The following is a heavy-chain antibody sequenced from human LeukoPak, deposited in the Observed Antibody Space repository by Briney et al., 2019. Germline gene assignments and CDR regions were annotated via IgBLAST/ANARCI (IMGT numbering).Heavy chain of an antibody. CDR1: GYTFTSYD. J-gene: IGHJ6*02. V-gene: IGHV1-8*01. CDR3: ARSSGPQRYYYGVDV. D-gene: IGHD6-19*01. CDR2: MNPNSGNT. Sequence: ASVKVSCKASGYTFTSYDINWVRQATGQGLEWMGWMNPNSGNTGYAQKFQGRVTMTRNTSISTAYMELSSLRSEDTAVYYCARSSGPQRYYYGVDVWGQGTTVTVSS.